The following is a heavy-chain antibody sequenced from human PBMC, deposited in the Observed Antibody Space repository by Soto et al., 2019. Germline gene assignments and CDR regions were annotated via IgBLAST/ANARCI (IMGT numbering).Heavy chain of an antibody. J-gene: IGHJ6*03. Sequence: PSETLSLTCTVSGGSISSSSYYWGWIRQPPGKGLEWFGSIYYSGSTYYNPSLKSRVTISVDTSKNQFSLKLSSVTAADTAVYYCARLKGYCSGGSCPAEVYYYYYYYMDVWGKGTTVT. D-gene: IGHD2-15*01. CDR2: IYYSGST. CDR1: GGSISSSSYY. V-gene: IGHV4-39*01. CDR3: ARLKGYCSGGSCPAEVYYYYYYYMDV.